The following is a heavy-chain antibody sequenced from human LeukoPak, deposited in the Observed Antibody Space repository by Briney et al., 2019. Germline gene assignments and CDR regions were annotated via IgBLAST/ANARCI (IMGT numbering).Heavy chain of an antibody. V-gene: IGHV1-18*01. D-gene: IGHD3-3*01. CDR1: GYTFTSYG. Sequence: ASVKVSCKASGYTFTSYGINWVRQAPGQGLEWMGWISAYNSNTNYAQKLQGRVTMTTDTSTSTAYVELRSLRSDDTAVYYCARGVNYDFWSGYGHFDYWGQGTLVTVSS. J-gene: IGHJ4*02. CDR3: ARGVNYDFWSGYGHFDY. CDR2: ISAYNSNT.